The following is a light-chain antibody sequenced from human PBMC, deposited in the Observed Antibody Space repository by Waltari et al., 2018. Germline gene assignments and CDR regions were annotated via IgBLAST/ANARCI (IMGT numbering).Light chain of an antibody. J-gene: IGLJ2*01. Sequence: QSVLTQPASVSGSPGQSVTIFCAGTSNDVGGYNSVSWYQEHPGQAPRVIIYDVSDRPSGVSDRFSGSKSGNTASLTISGLQAEDEADYYCSSQSSNDVVLFGGGTKLTVL. CDR3: SSQSSNDVVL. CDR2: DVS. V-gene: IGLV2-14*01. CDR1: SNDVGGYNS.